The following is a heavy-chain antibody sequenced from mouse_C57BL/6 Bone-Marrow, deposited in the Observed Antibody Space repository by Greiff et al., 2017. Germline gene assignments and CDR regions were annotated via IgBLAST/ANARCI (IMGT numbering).Heavy chain of an antibody. J-gene: IGHJ4*01. Sequence: VLLVESGAELARPGASVKLSCKASGYTFTSYGISWVKQRTGQGLEWIGEIYPRSGNTYYNEKFKGKATLTADKSSSTAYMELRSLTAEYSAVYVCAKGCMDYWGQGTSVTVSS. V-gene: IGHV1-81*01. CDR2: IYPRSGNT. CDR1: GYTFTSYG. CDR3: AKGCMDY.